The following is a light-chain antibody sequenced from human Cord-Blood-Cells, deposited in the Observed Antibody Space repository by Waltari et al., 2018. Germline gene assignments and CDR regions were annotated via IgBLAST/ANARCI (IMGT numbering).Light chain of an antibody. CDR3: QQYYSTPYS. CDR1: QSVLYSSNNKNY. V-gene: IGKV4-1*01. J-gene: IGKJ2*03. CDR2: WAS. Sequence: INCKSSQSVLYSSNNKNYLAWYQQKPGQPPKLLIYWASTRESGVPDRFSGSGSGTDFTLTISSLQAEDVAVYYCQQYYSTPYSFGQGTKLEIK.